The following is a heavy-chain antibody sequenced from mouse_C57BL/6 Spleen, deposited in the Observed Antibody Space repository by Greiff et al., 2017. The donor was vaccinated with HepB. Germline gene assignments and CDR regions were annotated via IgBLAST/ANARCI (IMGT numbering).Heavy chain of an antibody. Sequence: EVQLQQSGAELVKPGASVKLSCTASGFNIKDYYMHWVKQRTEQGLEWIGRIDPEDGDTKYAPKFQGKATITADTSSNTAYLQLSSLTSEDTAVYYCARYEVVARYAMDYWGQGTSVTVSS. CDR1: GFNIKDYY. V-gene: IGHV14-2*01. J-gene: IGHJ4*01. CDR2: IDPEDGDT. D-gene: IGHD1-1*01. CDR3: ARYEVVARYAMDY.